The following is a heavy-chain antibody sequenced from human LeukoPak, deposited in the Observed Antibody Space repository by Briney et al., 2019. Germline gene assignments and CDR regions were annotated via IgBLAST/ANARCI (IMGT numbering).Heavy chain of an antibody. V-gene: IGHV4-59*11. CDR1: RGHISSQY. D-gene: IGHD1-1*01. CDR2: SYYSVNT. J-gene: IGHJ3*02. CDR3: ARGGALWGTITDAFDI. Sequence: PETLSLTRTVSRGHISSQYWRWIRQPPGKGLEWFGYSYYSVNTNYNPSLKSRVTISVDTPKKQFSLRLSPVTTADTAVYYCARGGALWGTITDAFDIWGQGTMVTVSS.